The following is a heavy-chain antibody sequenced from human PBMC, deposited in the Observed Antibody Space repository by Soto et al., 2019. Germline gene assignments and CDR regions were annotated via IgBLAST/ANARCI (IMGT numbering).Heavy chain of an antibody. D-gene: IGHD6-19*01. Sequence: QEQLVQSGAEVKRPGASVKVSCRASGYTFTSSNINWVRQAAGQGPEWIGWMNPVNGNAAFAREFQGRVTMTRATSTDTAYMEVGGLSSGDTAIYYCARAVGIAVTGLDLWGPGTLVTVSS. J-gene: IGHJ5*02. CDR1: GYTFTSSN. V-gene: IGHV1-8*01. CDR2: MNPVNGNA. CDR3: ARAVGIAVTGLDL.